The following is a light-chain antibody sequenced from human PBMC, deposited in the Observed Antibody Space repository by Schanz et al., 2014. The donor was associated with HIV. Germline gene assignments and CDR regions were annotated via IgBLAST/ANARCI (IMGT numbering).Light chain of an antibody. J-gene: IGKJ5*01. CDR2: GAS. V-gene: IGKV3-15*01. CDR1: QSVGSN. Sequence: TQSPATLSVSPGDRVTLSCRASQSVGSNVAWYQQRPGQSPRLLIYGASTRVTGIPARFSGSGSETDFTLTISSLQSEDFAVYYCQQYNDWPPITFGQGTRLEIK. CDR3: QQYNDWPPIT.